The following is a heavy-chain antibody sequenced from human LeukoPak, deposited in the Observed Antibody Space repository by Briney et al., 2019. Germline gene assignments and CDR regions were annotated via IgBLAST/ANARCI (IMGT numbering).Heavy chain of an antibody. Sequence: GGSLRLSCAASGFTFSSYAMHWVRQAPGEGLGWVAVISYDGSNKYYADSVKGRFTISRDNSKNTLYLQMNSLRAEDTAVYYCVRGGRRTLVVVATKGGVDYWGQGTLVTVSS. V-gene: IGHV3-30*04. CDR2: ISYDGSNK. CDR3: VRGGRRTLVVVATKGGVDY. J-gene: IGHJ4*02. CDR1: GFTFSSYA. D-gene: IGHD2-15*01.